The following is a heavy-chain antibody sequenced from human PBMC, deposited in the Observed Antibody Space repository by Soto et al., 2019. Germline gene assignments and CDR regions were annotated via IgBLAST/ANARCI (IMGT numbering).Heavy chain of an antibody. Sequence: EVQLVESGGGLVKPGGSLRLSCAASGFTFSNAWMNWVRQAPGKGLEWVGRIKSKTDGGTTDYAAPVKGRFTISRDDSKNTLYLQMNSLKTEDTAVYYCTTASTICGVVIMGYYYYGMDVWGQGTTVTVSS. CDR2: IKSKTDGGTT. CDR1: GFTFSNAW. CDR3: TTASTICGVVIMGYYYYGMDV. V-gene: IGHV3-15*07. J-gene: IGHJ6*02. D-gene: IGHD3-3*01.